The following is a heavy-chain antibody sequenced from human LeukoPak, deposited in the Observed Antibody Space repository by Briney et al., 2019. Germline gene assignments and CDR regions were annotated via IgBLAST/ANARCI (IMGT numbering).Heavy chain of an antibody. Sequence: GGSLRLTCAASGFAFNTYWLNWVRQAPGQGLGLVANMNQYGSEKYYVASVKGRFTISRDNAKNSLYLQMNCLRVEDTAVYYCARDGRAHGIYYDFWGQGALVTTSS. D-gene: IGHD5-24*01. V-gene: IGHV3-7*01. CDR1: GFAFNTYW. CDR3: ARDGRAHGIYYDF. J-gene: IGHJ4*02. CDR2: MNQYGSEK.